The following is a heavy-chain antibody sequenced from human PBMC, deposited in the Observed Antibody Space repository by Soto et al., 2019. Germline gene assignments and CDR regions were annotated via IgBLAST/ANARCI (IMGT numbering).Heavy chain of an antibody. J-gene: IGHJ4*02. CDR2: IYHSGST. CDR3: ARDKGRSPLDY. D-gene: IGHD2-15*01. Sequence: SETLSLTCAVSGVSISSGGYSWILIRQPPGKGLEWIGYIYHSGSTYYNPSLKSRVTISVDRSKNRFSLKLSSVTAADTAVYYYARDKGRSPLDYWGQGTLVTVSS. V-gene: IGHV4-30-2*01. CDR1: GVSISSGGYS.